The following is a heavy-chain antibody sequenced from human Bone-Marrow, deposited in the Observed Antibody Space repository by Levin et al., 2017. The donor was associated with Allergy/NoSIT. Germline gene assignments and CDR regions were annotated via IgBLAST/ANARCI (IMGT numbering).Heavy chain of an antibody. CDR3: ARGGTSSNDY. CDR2: INPKRGDA. D-gene: IGHD6-13*01. J-gene: IGHJ4*02. CDR1: GYTFSDYY. Sequence: ASVKVSCTISGYTFSDYYMHWVRQAPGQGLEWMGWINPKRGDANTAQKFEGRVVLTRDTSISTAYMEVRRLRSDDTALYYCARGGTSSNDYWGQGTLVTVSS. V-gene: IGHV1-2*02.